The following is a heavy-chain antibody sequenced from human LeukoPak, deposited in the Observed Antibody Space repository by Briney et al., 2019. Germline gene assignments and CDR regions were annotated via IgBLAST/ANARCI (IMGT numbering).Heavy chain of an antibody. CDR2: ISSNGGST. CDR3: ARDPRSYYYDSSGYAFDI. CDR1: GFTFSSYA. Sequence: PGGSLSLFCAASGFTFSSYAMHWVRQAPGKGLEYVSAISSNGGSTYYANSVKGRFTISRDNSKNTLYLQMGSLRAEDMAVYYCARDPRSYYYDSSGYAFDIWGQGTMVTVSS. D-gene: IGHD3-22*01. V-gene: IGHV3-64*01. J-gene: IGHJ3*02.